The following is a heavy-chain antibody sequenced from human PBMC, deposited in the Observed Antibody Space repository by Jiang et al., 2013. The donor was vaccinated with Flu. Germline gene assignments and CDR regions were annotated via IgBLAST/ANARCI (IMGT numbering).Heavy chain of an antibody. J-gene: IGHJ4*02. V-gene: IGHV4-59*08. CDR2: IYYSGST. CDR3: ARLEMATIGAWLDY. Sequence: GPGLVKPSETLSLTCTVSGGSISSYYWSWIRQPPGKGLEWIGYIYYSGSTNYNPSLKSRVTISVDTSKNQFSLKLSSVTAADTAVYYCARLEMATIGAWLDYWGQGTLVTVSS. D-gene: IGHD5-24*01. CDR1: GGSISSYY.